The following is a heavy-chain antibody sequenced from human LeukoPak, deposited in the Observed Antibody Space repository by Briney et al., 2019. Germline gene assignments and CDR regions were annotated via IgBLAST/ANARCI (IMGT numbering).Heavy chain of an antibody. CDR1: GGTFTMYA. J-gene: IGHJ4*02. CDR3: ARGHSYYFDS. Sequence: ASVKVSCKASGGTFTMYAISWVRQAPGQGLEWMGGIFPISGTTNYAQKFQGRVTITADESTNTAYMDLSSLRSEDTAVYYCARGHSYYFDSWGQGTLVTVSS. D-gene: IGHD4-11*01. V-gene: IGHV1-69*13. CDR2: IFPISGTT.